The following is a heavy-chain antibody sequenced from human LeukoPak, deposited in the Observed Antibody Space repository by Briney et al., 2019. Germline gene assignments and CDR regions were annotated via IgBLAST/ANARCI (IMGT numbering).Heavy chain of an antibody. D-gene: IGHD3-10*01. V-gene: IGHV4-34*01. CDR2: INHSGST. CDR3: ARPMGYGSGSYYSYFDY. Sequence: SETLSLTCAVYGGSFSGYYWSWIRQPPGKGLEWIGEINHSGSTNYNPSLKSRVTISVDTSKSQFSLKLSSVTAADTAVYYCARPMGYGSGSYYSYFDYWGQGTLVTVSS. CDR1: GGSFSGYY. J-gene: IGHJ4*02.